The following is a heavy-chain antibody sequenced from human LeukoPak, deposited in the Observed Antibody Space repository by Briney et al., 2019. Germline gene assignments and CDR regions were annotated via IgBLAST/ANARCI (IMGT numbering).Heavy chain of an antibody. V-gene: IGHV4-39*07. Sequence: KPSETLSLTCTGSGASISSSAWYWGWIRQPSGKGLEWIGILYYSGSTYYNPSLKSRVTLSVDTSKNQFSLKLSSVTAADTAVYYCARTRYDSSGYPHYFDYWGQGTLVTVSS. D-gene: IGHD3-22*01. CDR2: LYYSGST. CDR1: GASISSSAWY. J-gene: IGHJ4*02. CDR3: ARTRYDSSGYPHYFDY.